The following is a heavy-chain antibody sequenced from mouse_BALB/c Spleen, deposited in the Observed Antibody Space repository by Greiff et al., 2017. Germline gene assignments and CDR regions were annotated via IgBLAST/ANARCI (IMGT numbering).Heavy chain of an antibody. D-gene: IGHD2-3*01. CDR3: AEGTHYDGYDFCAMDY. V-gene: IGHV1S34*01. J-gene: IGHJ4*01. CDR1: GYSFTGYY. Sequence: LVKTGASVKISCKASGYSFTGYYMHWVKQSHGKSLEWIGYISCYNGATSYNQKFKGKATFTVDTSSSTAYMQFNSLTSEDSAVYYCAEGTHYDGYDFCAMDYWGQGTSVTVSA. CDR2: ISCYNGAT.